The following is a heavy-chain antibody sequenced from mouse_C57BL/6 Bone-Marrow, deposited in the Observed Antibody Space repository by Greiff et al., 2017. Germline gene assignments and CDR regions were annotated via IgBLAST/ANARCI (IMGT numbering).Heavy chain of an antibody. D-gene: IGHD1-1*01. J-gene: IGHJ2*01. CDR3: ARSFIHYYGSRRFDFDD. CDR2: IDPSDSYT. CDR1: GYTFTSYW. Sequence: QVQLQQPGAELVRPGTSVKLSCKASGYTFTSYWMHWVKQRPGQGLEWIGVIDPSDSYTTYNQKFKGKATLTVDTSSSTAYMQLSSLTSEDSAVYYCARSFIHYYGSRRFDFDDWGQGTTLTGSS. V-gene: IGHV1-59*01.